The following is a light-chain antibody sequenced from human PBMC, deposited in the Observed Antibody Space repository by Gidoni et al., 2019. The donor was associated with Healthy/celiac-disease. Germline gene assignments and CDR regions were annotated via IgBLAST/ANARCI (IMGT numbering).Light chain of an antibody. CDR2: VAS. Sequence: IAMTQSPATLSVSSRERATLSFTASQSVSSNLAWYQQKPGPAPTLLIYVASARATGIPARFSGSGSGTEFNLTISSLQSEDLAVYYYQQYKNWTTMYTFXQXTKLEIK. CDR1: QSVSSN. CDR3: QQYKNWTTMYT. V-gene: IGKV3-15*01. J-gene: IGKJ2*01.